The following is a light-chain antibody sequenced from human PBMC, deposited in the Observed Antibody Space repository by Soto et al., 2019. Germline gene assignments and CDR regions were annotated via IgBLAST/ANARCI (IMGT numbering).Light chain of an antibody. Sequence: QSVLTQSASVSGSPGQSITISCTGTSSDVGSYNLVSWYQQHPGKAPKLMIYEVNKRPSGVSNRFSGSKSGNTASLTISGLQAEDEAHYYCCSYAGSSTWVFGGGTKVTVL. V-gene: IGLV2-23*02. CDR1: SSDVGSYNL. CDR3: CSYAGSSTWV. CDR2: EVN. J-gene: IGLJ3*02.